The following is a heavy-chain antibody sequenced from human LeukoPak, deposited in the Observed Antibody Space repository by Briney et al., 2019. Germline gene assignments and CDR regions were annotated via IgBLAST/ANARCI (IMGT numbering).Heavy chain of an antibody. D-gene: IGHD5-24*01. Sequence: GGSPRLSCAASGFTFSSSEMNWVRQAPGKGLEWVSYISSSGRTIYYADSVKGRFTISRDSAKNSLYLQMNSLRAEDTAVYYCARTRDGSWAFDIWGQGTMVTVSS. CDR3: ARTRDGSWAFDI. CDR2: ISSSGRTI. J-gene: IGHJ3*02. V-gene: IGHV3-48*03. CDR1: GFTFSSSE.